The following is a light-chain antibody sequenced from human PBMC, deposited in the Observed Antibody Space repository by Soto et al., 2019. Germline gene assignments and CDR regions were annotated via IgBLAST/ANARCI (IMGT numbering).Light chain of an antibody. Sequence: EIVLTQSPATLSLSPGERATLSCRASQSVSSYLAWYQQKPGQAPRLLIYDASNRATGIPARFSGSESGTDFTLTISSLEPEDFAVYYCQQEITFGQGTKLEIK. V-gene: IGKV3-11*01. CDR2: DAS. CDR3: QQEIT. J-gene: IGKJ2*01. CDR1: QSVSSY.